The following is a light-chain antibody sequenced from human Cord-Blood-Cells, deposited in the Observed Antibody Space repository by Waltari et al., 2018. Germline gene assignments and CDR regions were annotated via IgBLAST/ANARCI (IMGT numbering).Light chain of an antibody. CDR1: QSISSY. CDR2: AAS. J-gene: IGKJ1*01. Sequence: DIQMTQSPSSLSASVGDRVTITCRASQSISSYLNWYQQKPGKAPKLLIYAASSLQSGVPSRFSGSGAGTDFTLTISSLQPEDFATYDCQQSYSTPGTSGQGTKVEIK. CDR3: QQSYSTPGT. V-gene: IGKV1-39*01.